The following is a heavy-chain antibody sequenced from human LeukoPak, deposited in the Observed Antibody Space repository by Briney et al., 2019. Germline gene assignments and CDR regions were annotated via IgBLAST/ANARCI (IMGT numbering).Heavy chain of an antibody. V-gene: IGHV3-21*01. CDR1: GFTFSSYS. J-gene: IGHJ1*01. D-gene: IGHD3-22*01. CDR2: ISGSSSYI. CDR3: ARTRGPLLPEH. Sequence: PGGSLRLSCAASGFTFSSYSMNWVRQAPGKGLEWVSSISGSSSYIYYADSVKGRFTISRDNAKNSLYLQMNSLRAEDTAVYYCARTRGPLLPEHWGQGTLVTVSS.